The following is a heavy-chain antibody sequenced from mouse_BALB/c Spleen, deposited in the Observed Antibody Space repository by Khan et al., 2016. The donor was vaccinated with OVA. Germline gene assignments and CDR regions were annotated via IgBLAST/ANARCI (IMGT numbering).Heavy chain of an antibody. Sequence: QVQLQQSGPELVKPGALVKISCKASGYTFTSYDINWVKQRPGPGLEWIGWIYPGDGSTKYNENFKGQATLPADKSSSTAYMQLSSLTSENSTVYFWAREGLRGVAMDYWGQGTSVTVSS. CDR3: AREGLRGVAMDY. V-gene: IGHV1S56*01. CDR1: GYTFTSYD. CDR2: IYPGDGST. J-gene: IGHJ4*01. D-gene: IGHD2-4*01.